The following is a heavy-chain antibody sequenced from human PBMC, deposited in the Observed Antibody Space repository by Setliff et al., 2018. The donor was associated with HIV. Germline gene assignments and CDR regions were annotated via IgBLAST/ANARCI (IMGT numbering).Heavy chain of an antibody. D-gene: IGHD2-21*01. CDR2: VNPDGSEA. CDR3: ATDPRRLSY. Sequence: GGSLRLSCAASGFTFSKYWMSWVRQAPGKGLEWVASVNPDGSEASSVGSMKGRFTISRDNAKNSLYLQMNSLRAEDTAVYYCATDPRRLSYWGQGTLDTVSS. CDR1: GFTFSKYW. J-gene: IGHJ4*02. V-gene: IGHV3-7*01.